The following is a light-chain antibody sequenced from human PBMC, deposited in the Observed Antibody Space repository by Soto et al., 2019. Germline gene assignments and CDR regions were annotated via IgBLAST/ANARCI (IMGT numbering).Light chain of an antibody. CDR3: QQYYSTPRT. CDR1: QSVIHTSNNKSY. J-gene: IGKJ2*01. V-gene: IGKV4-1*01. CDR2: WAS. Sequence: DIVITQSPYCLAVSLFDRATINCKSSQSVIHTSNNKSYLAWYQQKAGQPPELLLYWASARDSGVPDRFSGSGSGTDFTLTISSLQAEDVAVYYCQQYYSTPRTFGQGTKVDIK.